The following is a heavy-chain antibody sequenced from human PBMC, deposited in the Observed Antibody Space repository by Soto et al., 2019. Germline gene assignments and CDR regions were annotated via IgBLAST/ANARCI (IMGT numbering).Heavy chain of an antibody. V-gene: IGHV3-21*01. CDR3: ARDLGGYYGSGSYHY. D-gene: IGHD3-10*01. CDR2: ISSSSSYI. CDR1: GFTFSTYT. J-gene: IGHJ4*02. Sequence: GGSLRLSCAASGFTFSTYTMNWVRQAPGKGLEWVSSISSSSSYIYYADSVEGRFTISRDDAKNSLYLQMNSLRAEDTAVYYCARDLGGYYGSGSYHYWGQGTLVTVSS.